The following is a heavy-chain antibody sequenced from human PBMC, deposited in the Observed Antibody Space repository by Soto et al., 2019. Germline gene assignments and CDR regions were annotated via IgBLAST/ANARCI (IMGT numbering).Heavy chain of an antibody. J-gene: IGHJ6*02. V-gene: IGHV3-20*04. CDR1: GFTFDDHG. CDR2: INWNGGNT. Sequence: GGSLRLSCAASGFTFDDHGMSWVRQAPGKGLAWISGINWNGGNTGYADSVKGRFTISRDNAKNSLYLQMNSLRAEDTALYYCARNRGSGWYYYEMDVWGQGTTVPVSS. D-gene: IGHD6-19*01. CDR3: ARNRGSGWYYYEMDV.